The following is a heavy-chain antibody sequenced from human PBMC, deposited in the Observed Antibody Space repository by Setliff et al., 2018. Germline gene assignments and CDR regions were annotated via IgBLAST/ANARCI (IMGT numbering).Heavy chain of an antibody. Sequence: GGSLRLSCAASGFSFRDSWMSWVRQAPGKGLEWVANINHDGIEKYYVDSVKGRFTISRDNAKNSLYLQMNSLRAEDTALYYCAKDMRAGTVAFDIWGQGTMVTVSS. CDR3: AKDMRAGTVAFDI. J-gene: IGHJ3*02. CDR2: INHDGIEK. V-gene: IGHV3-7*03. D-gene: IGHD2-21*02. CDR1: GFSFRDSW.